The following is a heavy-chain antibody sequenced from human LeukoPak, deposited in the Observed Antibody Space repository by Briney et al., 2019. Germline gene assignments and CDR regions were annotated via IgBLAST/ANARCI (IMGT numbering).Heavy chain of an antibody. Sequence: GVSLRLSCAASGFTFSIYAMHWVRQAPGKGLEYVSAICSNGGSTYYANSVKGRFTISRDNSKNTLYLQLGSLRAEDMAVYYCARNYGSGSYYHVPVDYWGQGTLVTVSS. CDR2: ICSNGGST. V-gene: IGHV3-64*01. J-gene: IGHJ4*02. CDR3: ARNYGSGSYYHVPVDY. CDR1: GFTFSIYA. D-gene: IGHD3-10*01.